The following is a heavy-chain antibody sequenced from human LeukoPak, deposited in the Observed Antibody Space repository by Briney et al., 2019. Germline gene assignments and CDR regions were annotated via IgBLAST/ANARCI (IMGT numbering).Heavy chain of an antibody. V-gene: IGHV1-8*03. J-gene: IGHJ4*02. CDR1: GYTFTSYD. CDR3: ARAGVELDYFDY. D-gene: IGHD1-7*01. Sequence: ASVKVSCKASGYTFTSYDINWVRQATGQGLEWMGWMNPNSGNTGYAQKFQGRVTITRNTSISTAYMEMSSLRSEDTAVYYCARAGVELDYFDYWGQGTLVTVSS. CDR2: MNPNSGNT.